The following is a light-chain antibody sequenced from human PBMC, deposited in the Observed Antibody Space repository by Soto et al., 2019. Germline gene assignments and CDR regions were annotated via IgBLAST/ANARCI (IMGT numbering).Light chain of an antibody. CDR1: SSDVGGYNY. CDR3: SSYAGSSTHYV. Sequence: QPVLTQPASVSGSPGQSITISCTGTSSDVGGYNYVSWYQHHPGKAPKPMIYEVSNRPSGFSNRFSGSKSGNTASLTISGLQAEDEADYYCSSYAGSSTHYVFGTGTKLTVL. CDR2: EVS. V-gene: IGLV2-14*01. J-gene: IGLJ1*01.